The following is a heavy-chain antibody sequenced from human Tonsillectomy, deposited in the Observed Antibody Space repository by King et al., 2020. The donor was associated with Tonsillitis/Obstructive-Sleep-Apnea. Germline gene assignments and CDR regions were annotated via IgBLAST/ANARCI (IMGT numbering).Heavy chain of an antibody. CDR3: ASYRWDIVFVPAAPFDY. CDR1: GFTFSSYS. J-gene: IGHJ4*02. D-gene: IGHD2-2*01. Sequence: VQLVESGGGVVQPGRSLRLSCAASGFTFSSYSMHWVRQAPGKGLEWVAVISYDGGNKYYADSVKGRFTISRDNSKDTLYLQMNNLRAEDTAVYYCASYRWDIVFVPAAPFDYWGQGPLVTVSS. CDR2: ISYDGGNK. V-gene: IGHV3-30*04.